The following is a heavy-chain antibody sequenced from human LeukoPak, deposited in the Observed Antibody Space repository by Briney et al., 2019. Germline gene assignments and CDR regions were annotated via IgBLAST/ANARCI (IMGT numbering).Heavy chain of an antibody. J-gene: IGHJ4*02. CDR2: IKEDGSEE. D-gene: IGHD6-13*01. Sequence: GGSLRLSCAASTFTFGNYWMSCVREAPGEGLEWVSNIKEDGSEEYYVDSAKVRFTISRDNTKNSLYLQMNSLRAEDTAVYDCARDPAAWDYWGQGTLVTVSS. CDR1: TFTFGNYW. CDR3: ARDPAAWDY. V-gene: IGHV3-7*01.